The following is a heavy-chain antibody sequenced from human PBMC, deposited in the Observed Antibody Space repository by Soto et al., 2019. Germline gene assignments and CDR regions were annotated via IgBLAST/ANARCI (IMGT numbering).Heavy chain of an antibody. CDR1: GYTFTSYG. V-gene: IGHV1-18*01. CDR3: ARGVGSGSYYNQYNWFDP. Sequence: ASVKVSCKASGYTFTSYGISWVRQAPGQGLEWMGWINAHNGNTKYAQKLQGRVTMTTDTSTSTAYMELRSLRSDDTAVYYCARGVGSGSYYNQYNWFDPWGQGTLVTVSS. D-gene: IGHD3-10*01. CDR2: INAHNGNT. J-gene: IGHJ5*02.